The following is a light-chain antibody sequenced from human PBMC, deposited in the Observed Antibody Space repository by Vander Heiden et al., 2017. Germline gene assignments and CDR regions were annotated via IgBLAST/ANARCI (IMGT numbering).Light chain of an antibody. J-gene: IGKJ4*01. CDR2: KAS. CDR1: QSISSS. CDR3: QRYNRYST. V-gene: IGKV1-5*03. Sequence: DIQMTPSPSTLSASVGDRVTITCRASQSISSSLAWYQQKPGQPPQLLNYKASTLESGVPSRFSGSGSGTDFTLTISSLQPDDFATYYCQRYNRYSTFGGGTKVDIQ.